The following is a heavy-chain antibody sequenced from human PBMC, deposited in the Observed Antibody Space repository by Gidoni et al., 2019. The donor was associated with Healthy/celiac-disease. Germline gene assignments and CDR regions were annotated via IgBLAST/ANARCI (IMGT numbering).Heavy chain of an antibody. CDR2: INPKSGGT. Sequence: QVQLVQSGAEVKKPGASVKVSCTASGYTFTGYYMHWVRQAPGQGLEWMGWINPKSGGTNYAQKMQGRVTMTRDTSISTAYMELSRLRSDDTAVYYCARDANDYGDYGPIDYWGQGTLVTVSS. D-gene: IGHD4-17*01. CDR1: GYTFTGYY. V-gene: IGHV1-2*02. J-gene: IGHJ4*02. CDR3: ARDANDYGDYGPIDY.